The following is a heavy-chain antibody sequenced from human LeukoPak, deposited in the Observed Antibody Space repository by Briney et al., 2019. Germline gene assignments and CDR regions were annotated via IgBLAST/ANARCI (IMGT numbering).Heavy chain of an antibody. CDR1: GGSISSYY. J-gene: IGHJ6*02. Sequence: SETLSLTCTVSGGSISSYYWSWIRQPPGKGLEWIGYIYYSGSTNYNPSLKSRVTISVDTSKNQFSLKLSSVTAADTAEYYCARAYYDFWSGPRGYYYYGMDVWGQGTTVTVSS. V-gene: IGHV4-59*08. CDR2: IYYSGST. D-gene: IGHD3-3*01. CDR3: ARAYYDFWSGPRGYYYYGMDV.